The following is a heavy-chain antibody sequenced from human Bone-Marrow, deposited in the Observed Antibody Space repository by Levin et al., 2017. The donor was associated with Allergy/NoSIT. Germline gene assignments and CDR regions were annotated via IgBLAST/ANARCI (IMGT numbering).Heavy chain of an antibody. CDR2: IYHSGST. V-gene: IGHV4-4*02. CDR3: ARFNYYGLDV. J-gene: IGHJ6*02. Sequence: PSETLSLTCAVSDDSFSTSNWWTWVRQSPGKGLEWIGEIYHSGSTHYNPSLKSRVTISVDTSTNQFSLKLTSVTAADTAVYYCARFNYYGLDVWGQGTTVTVSS. CDR1: DDSFSTSNW.